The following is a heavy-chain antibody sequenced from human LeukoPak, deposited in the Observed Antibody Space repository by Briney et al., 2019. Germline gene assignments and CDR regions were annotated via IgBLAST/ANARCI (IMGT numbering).Heavy chain of an antibody. V-gene: IGHV4-39*01. CDR2: IYYTRST. D-gene: IGHD3-22*01. CDR1: AGSISTSAYY. CDR3: ARVVYYYDVSGYSFDL. J-gene: IGHJ2*01. Sequence: SETLSLTCSVAAGSISTSAYYWGWIRQTPGKGLEWIASIYYTRSTYYRPSLRSRVTMSVDTAKHQFSLELSTVTAADTAVYYCARVVYYYDVSGYSFDLWGRGTLVTVSS.